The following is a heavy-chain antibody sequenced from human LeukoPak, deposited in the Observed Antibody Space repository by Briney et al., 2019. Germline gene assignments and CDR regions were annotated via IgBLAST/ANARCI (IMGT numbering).Heavy chain of an antibody. CDR2: ISYDGSNN. D-gene: IGHD3-10*01. Sequence: GRSLRLSCAASGFTFSSYAMHWVRQAPGKGLEWVAVISYDGSNNYYADSVKGRFTISRDNSKNTLDLQMNSLRAEDTAVYYCARDWTFTRFSGSHPCAFDVWGQGTMVTVSS. J-gene: IGHJ3*01. V-gene: IGHV3-30-3*01. CDR1: GFTFSSYA. CDR3: ARDWTFTRFSGSHPCAFDV.